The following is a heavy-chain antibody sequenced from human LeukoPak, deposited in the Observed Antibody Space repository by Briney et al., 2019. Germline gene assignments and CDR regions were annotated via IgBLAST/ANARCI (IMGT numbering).Heavy chain of an antibody. CDR3: ARGMEGIFGVVINAFDI. D-gene: IGHD3-3*01. CDR1: GFTFSSYS. V-gene: IGHV3-21*01. Sequence: GGPLRLSCAASGFTFSSYSMNWVRQAPGKGLEWVSSISSSSSYIYYADSVKGRFTISRDNAKNSLYLQMNSLRAEDTAVYYCARGMEGIFGVVINAFDIWGQGTMVTVSS. J-gene: IGHJ3*02. CDR2: ISSSSSYI.